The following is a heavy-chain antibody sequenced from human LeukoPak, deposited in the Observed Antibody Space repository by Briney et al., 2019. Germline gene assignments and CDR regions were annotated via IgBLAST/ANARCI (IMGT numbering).Heavy chain of an antibody. D-gene: IGHD6-19*01. CDR3: ARQPIGAWQWTFDN. V-gene: IGHV4-39*01. CDR2: IYYSGIT. CDR1: GGSISSGGYY. J-gene: IGHJ4*02. Sequence: SETLSLTCTVSGGSISSGGYYWGWIRQPPGKGLEWIGTIYYSGITYCNPSLKSRVTVSADTSKNQFSLKVNSVTAADTAVYYCARQPIGAWQWTFDNWGQGTLVTVSS.